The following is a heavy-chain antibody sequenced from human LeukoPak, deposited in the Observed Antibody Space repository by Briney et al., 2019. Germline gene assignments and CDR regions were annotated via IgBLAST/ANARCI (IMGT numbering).Heavy chain of an antibody. CDR2: INPNSGGT. Sequence: ASVKVSCKASGYTFTGYYMHWVRQAPGQGLEWMGRINPNSGGTNYAQKFQGRATMTRDTSISTAYMELSRLRSDDTAVYYCARGGVRIPYYGMDVWGQGTTVTVSS. V-gene: IGHV1-2*06. CDR3: ARGGVRIPYYGMDV. J-gene: IGHJ6*02. D-gene: IGHD2-21*01. CDR1: GYTFTGYY.